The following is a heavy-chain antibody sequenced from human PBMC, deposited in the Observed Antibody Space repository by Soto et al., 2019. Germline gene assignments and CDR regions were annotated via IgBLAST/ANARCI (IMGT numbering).Heavy chain of an antibody. Sequence: EVQLLESGGGLVQPGGSLRLSCAASGFTFSSDAMSWVRQAPGKGLEWVSAISGSDNSTYYADSVKGRFTISRDNSKNTLYLQRSSQRADDTAVYYCAPMGVWGQGTTVTVSS. CDR3: APMGV. CDR2: ISGSDNST. V-gene: IGHV3-23*01. CDR1: GFTFSSDA. J-gene: IGHJ6*02.